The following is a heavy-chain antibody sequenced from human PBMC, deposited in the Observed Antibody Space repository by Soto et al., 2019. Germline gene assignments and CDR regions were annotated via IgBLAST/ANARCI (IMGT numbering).Heavy chain of an antibody. V-gene: IGHV1-8*01. Sequence: ASVKVSCKASGYTFTSYDINWVRQATGQGLEWMGWMNPNGGNTGYALKFQDRVTVTRDTSTSTVYMELNSLTSEDTAIYYCARDNSRTFPAAPGDKKSDSSGWWLDPWGQGTLVTVSS. J-gene: IGHJ5*02. D-gene: IGHD6-13*01. CDR1: GYTFTSYD. CDR3: ARDNSRTFPAAPGDKKSDSSGWWLDP. CDR2: MNPNGGNT.